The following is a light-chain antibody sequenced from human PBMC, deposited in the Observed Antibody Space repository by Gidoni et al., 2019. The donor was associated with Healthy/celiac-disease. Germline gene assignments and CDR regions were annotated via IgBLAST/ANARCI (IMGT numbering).Light chain of an antibody. J-gene: IGKJ3*01. CDR1: QSISSY. CDR3: QQSYSTPFT. Sequence: DIQMTQSPSSLSASVGDRVTITCRASQSISSYLNWYQQKPGKAPTLLIYAASSLQSGVPSRFSGSGSGTDVTLTISSLQPEDFATYSCQQSYSTPFTFGPGTKMDIK. V-gene: IGKV1-39*01. CDR2: AAS.